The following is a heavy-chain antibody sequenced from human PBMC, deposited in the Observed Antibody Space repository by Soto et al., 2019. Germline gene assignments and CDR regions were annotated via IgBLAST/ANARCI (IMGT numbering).Heavy chain of an antibody. Sequence: ASVKVSCKASGYTFTSYYMHWVRQAPGQGLEWMGIINPSGGSTSYAQKFQGRVTMTRDTSTSTVYMELGSLRSEDTAVYYCARADYYDSSGYYPWFDPWGQGTLVTVSS. CDR2: INPSGGST. J-gene: IGHJ5*02. CDR1: GYTFTSYY. CDR3: ARADYYDSSGYYPWFDP. D-gene: IGHD3-22*01. V-gene: IGHV1-46*01.